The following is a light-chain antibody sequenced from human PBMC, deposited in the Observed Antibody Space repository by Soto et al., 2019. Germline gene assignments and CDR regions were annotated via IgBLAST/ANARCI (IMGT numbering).Light chain of an antibody. CDR3: QQQNYWHT. J-gene: IGKJ2*01. V-gene: IGKV3-15*01. CDR1: QSVTSN. CDR2: GAS. Sequence: EIVMTQSPATLSVSPGERATLSCRASQSVTSNLAWYQQKPGQAPRLLLYGASTRATGIPGRFSGSVSGTEFTLTIRSPQSEDFAVYYCQQQNYWHTCGQGTKLEIK.